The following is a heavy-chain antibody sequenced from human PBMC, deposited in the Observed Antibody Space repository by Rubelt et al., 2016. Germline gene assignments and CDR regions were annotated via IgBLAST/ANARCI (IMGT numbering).Heavy chain of an antibody. CDR1: GDSISSYY. J-gene: IGHJ2*01. CDR3: ARPPGLRNAYWYFEL. D-gene: IGHD4-17*01. CDR2: IYYSGSA. Sequence: QVQLQESGPGLVKPSETLSLTCTVSGDSISSYYWSWIRQPPGKGLEWIGSIYYSGSANYNPSLKSRVTISVATSNNVFDLRLSSLPAADTAVYYCARPPGLRNAYWYFELWGRGTLVTVSS. V-gene: IGHV4-59*01.